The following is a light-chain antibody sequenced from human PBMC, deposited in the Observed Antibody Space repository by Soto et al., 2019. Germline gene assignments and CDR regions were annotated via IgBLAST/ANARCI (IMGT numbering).Light chain of an antibody. CDR2: DAS. CDR1: ESVRSN. CDR3: QQRNFWVT. V-gene: IGKV3-11*01. J-gene: IGKJ5*01. Sequence: EIVLTQSPGTLSLSPGERATLSCRASESVRSNLAWFQQKPGQGPRLLIYDASKRATGIPARFSGSGSGTQFTLTISSLEPEDSAVYYCQQRNFWVTFGQGTRLEIK.